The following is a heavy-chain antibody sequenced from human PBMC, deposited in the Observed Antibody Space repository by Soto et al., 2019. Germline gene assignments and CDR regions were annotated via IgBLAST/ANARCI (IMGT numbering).Heavy chain of an antibody. Sequence: QVQLVQSGAEVKKPGASVKVSCKASGYTFTSYGISWVRQAPGQGLEWMGWISAYNGNTNYAQKLQGRVTMTTDTSTSTAYVELRSLRSDDTAVYYCAREKDSGSYLDWYFDIWGRGTMVTVSS. V-gene: IGHV1-18*01. CDR2: ISAYNGNT. CDR3: AREKDSGSYLDWYFDI. D-gene: IGHD1-26*01. J-gene: IGHJ2*01. CDR1: GYTFTSYG.